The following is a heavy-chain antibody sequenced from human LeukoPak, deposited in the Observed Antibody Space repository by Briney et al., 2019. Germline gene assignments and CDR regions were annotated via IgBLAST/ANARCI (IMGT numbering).Heavy chain of an antibody. V-gene: IGHV3-23*01. Sequence: GGSLRLSCAASGFTFSSYAMTWVRQAPGRGLEWVSTISGSGGSAYFADSMKGRFTISRDNSKNTLYLQMDSLRAEDTAVYYCAKDLLYYYDSSGYSYAFDIWGQGTMVTVSS. CDR2: ISGSGGSA. CDR3: AKDLLYYYDSSGYSYAFDI. D-gene: IGHD3-22*01. CDR1: GFTFSSYA. J-gene: IGHJ3*02.